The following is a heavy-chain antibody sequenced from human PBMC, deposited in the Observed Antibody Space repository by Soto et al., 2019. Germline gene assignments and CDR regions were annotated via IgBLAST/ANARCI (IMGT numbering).Heavy chain of an antibody. V-gene: IGHV4-31*03. J-gene: IGHJ5*02. CDR1: GGSISSGGYY. D-gene: IGHD3-10*01. Sequence: SETLSLTCTVSGGSISSGGYYWSWIRQHPGKGLEWIGYIYYSGSTYYNPSLKSRVTISVDTSKNQFSLKLSSVTAADTAVYYCARDRRVRGVFNWFDPWGQGTLVTVSS. CDR2: IYYSGST. CDR3: ARDRRVRGVFNWFDP.